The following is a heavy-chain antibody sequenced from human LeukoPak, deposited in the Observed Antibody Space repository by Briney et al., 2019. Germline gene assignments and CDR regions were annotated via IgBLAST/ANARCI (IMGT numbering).Heavy chain of an antibody. CDR2: INADGGSI. V-gene: IGHV3-74*03. D-gene: IGHD3-10*01. J-gene: IGHJ4*02. CDR3: ARDSRGDGEAGFDY. CDR1: GFTFSSYR. Sequence: GGSLRLSCAASGFTFSSYRMHWVRQAPGKGLVWVSHINADGGSITYADSVKGRFTISRDNAESTVYLQMYSLRAEDTALYYCARDSRGDGEAGFDYWGQGTLVTVSS.